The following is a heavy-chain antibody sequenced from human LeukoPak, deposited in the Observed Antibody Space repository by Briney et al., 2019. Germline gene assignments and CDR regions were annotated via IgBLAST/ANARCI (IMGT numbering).Heavy chain of an antibody. CDR2: IGTAGDT. J-gene: IGHJ4*02. CDR3: ARGATVNSFDY. CDR1: GFTFSSYD. Sequence: PGGSLRLSCAASGFTFSSYDMHWVRQAPGKGLEWVSAIGTAGDTYYPGSVKGRFTISRENAKNSLYLQMNSLRAEDTAVYYCARGATVNSFDYWGQGTLVTVSS. D-gene: IGHD3-10*01. V-gene: IGHV3-13*01.